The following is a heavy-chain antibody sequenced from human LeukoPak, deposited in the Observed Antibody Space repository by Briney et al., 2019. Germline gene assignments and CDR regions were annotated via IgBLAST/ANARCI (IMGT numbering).Heavy chain of an antibody. D-gene: IGHD3-9*01. CDR1: GFPFSSYG. Sequence: SGGSLRLSCVASGFPFSSYGMHWVRQAPGKGLEWVAVISYHGSDKYYPDSVKGRFTISRDNSKNTLYLQMNSLRAEDTAVYYCASEDILTGYSDAFDIWGQGTMVTVSS. CDR2: ISYHGSDK. V-gene: IGHV3-30*03. J-gene: IGHJ3*02. CDR3: ASEDILTGYSDAFDI.